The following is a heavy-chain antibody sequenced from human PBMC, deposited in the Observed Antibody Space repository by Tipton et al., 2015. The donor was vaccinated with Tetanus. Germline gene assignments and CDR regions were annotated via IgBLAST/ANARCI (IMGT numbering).Heavy chain of an antibody. J-gene: IGHJ3*02. CDR1: GGSISSYY. D-gene: IGHD6-13*01. CDR3: ALGAAAGKLNDAFDI. CDR2: INHSGST. Sequence: LRLSCTVSGGSISSYYWSWIRQPPGKGLEWIGEINHSGSTNYNPSLKSRVTISVDTSKNQFSLKLSSVTAADTAVYYCALGAAAGKLNDAFDIWGQGTMVTVSS. V-gene: IGHV4-34*01.